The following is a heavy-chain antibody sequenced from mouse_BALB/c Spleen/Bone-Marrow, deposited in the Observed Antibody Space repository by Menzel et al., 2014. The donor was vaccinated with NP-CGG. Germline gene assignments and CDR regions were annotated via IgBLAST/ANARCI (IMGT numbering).Heavy chain of an antibody. CDR2: IDPANGNT. D-gene: IGHD1-1*01. Sequence: EVMLVESGAELVKPGASVKLSCTASGFNIKDTYMHWVKQRPERGLEWIGRIDPANGNTKYDPKFQGKATITADTSSNTAYLQLSSLTSEDTAVYYCASYYYGSSSFAYWGQGTLVTVSA. CDR3: ASYYYGSSSFAY. CDR1: GFNIKDTY. V-gene: IGHV14-3*02. J-gene: IGHJ3*01.